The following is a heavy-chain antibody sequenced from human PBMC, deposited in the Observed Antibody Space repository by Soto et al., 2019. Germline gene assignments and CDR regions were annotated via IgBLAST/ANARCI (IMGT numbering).Heavy chain of an antibody. D-gene: IGHD2-15*01. CDR1: GFTFSSYA. V-gene: IGHV3-30-3*01. CDR2: ISYDGSNK. Sequence: GGSLSLSCAASGFTFSSYAMHWVRQAPGKGLEWVAVISYDGSNKYYADSVKGRFTISRDNSKNTLYLQMNSLRAEDTAVYYCARDTLGYCSGGSCGAFDIWGQGTMVTVSS. J-gene: IGHJ3*02. CDR3: ARDTLGYCSGGSCGAFDI.